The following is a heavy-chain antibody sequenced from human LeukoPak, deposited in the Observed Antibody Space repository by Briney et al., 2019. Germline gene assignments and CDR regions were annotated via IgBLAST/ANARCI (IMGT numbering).Heavy chain of an antibody. CDR2: LSSGGDYI. Sequence: GVLRLSCAASGFTFNTFNMNWVRQAPGKGLEWVSSLSSGGDYIYYADSVKGRFTTSRDNAKNSLSLQLNSLRVEDTAVYYYARGHYDVLAASYKWTPDYWGQGTLVTVSS. V-gene: IGHV3-21*01. CDR1: GFTFNTFN. D-gene: IGHD3-9*01. CDR3: ARGHYDVLAASYKWTPDY. J-gene: IGHJ4*02.